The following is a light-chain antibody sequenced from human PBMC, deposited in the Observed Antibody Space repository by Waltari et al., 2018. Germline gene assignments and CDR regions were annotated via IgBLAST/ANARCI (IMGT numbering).Light chain of an antibody. CDR2: GAS. Sequence: IVLTQSPDTLSLSPEQRATLSCRASQTINNNFLVWYQQKPGQAPRLLIHGASSRATGFPDRFSGSGSGTDFTLTISRLEPEDVAVYYCQQYDGSILTFGGGTKVEI. CDR1: QTINNNF. CDR3: QQYDGSILT. V-gene: IGKV3-20*01. J-gene: IGKJ4*01.